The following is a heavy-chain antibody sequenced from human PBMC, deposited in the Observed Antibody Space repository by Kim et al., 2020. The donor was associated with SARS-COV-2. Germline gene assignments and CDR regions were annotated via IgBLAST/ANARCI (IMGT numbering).Heavy chain of an antibody. CDR3: ATEFQYYFDY. D-gene: IGHD2-21*01. V-gene: IGHV1-24*01. Sequence: ETIYAQKFQGRVTMTEDTSTDTAYMELSSLRSEDTAVYYCATEFQYYFDYWGQGTLVTVSS. CDR2: ET. J-gene: IGHJ4*02.